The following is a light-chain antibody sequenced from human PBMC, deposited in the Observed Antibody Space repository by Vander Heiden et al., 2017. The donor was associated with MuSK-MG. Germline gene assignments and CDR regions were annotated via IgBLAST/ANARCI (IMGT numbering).Light chain of an antibody. Sequence: YVLTRRPSVSVATGRTGRIPWRGNNIGSKSVHWYQQQTGPAPVLFIYYDSDRPSGIPERFSGSNSGNTATLTISRVEAGEEADYYCQVWDSSSDHVVFGGGTKLTVL. CDR2: YDS. J-gene: IGLJ2*01. CDR1: NIGSKS. CDR3: QVWDSSSDHVV. V-gene: IGLV3-21*04.